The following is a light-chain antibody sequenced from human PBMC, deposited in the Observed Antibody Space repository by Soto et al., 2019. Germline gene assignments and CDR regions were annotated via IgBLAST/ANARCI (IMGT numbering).Light chain of an antibody. CDR3: QSFDHSLGVYV. CDR2: GNS. Sequence: QSVLPQPPSVSGAPGQSVTISCTGSSSNIGAGYDVNWYQQLPGTVPKLLISGNSDRPSGVPDRFSGSKSGTSASLAITGLQAEDAADYYCQSFDHSLGVYVFGHGTKLTVL. V-gene: IGLV1-40*01. CDR1: SSNIGAGYD. J-gene: IGLJ1*01.